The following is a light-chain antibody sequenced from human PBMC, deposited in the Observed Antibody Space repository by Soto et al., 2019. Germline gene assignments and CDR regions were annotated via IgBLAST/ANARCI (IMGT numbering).Light chain of an antibody. CDR3: QQYSTYST. Sequence: EIVLTQSPATLSLSLWERATLSCRASQSVSSYLAWYQQKPGQAPRLLIYDASNRATGIPARFSGSGSGTEFTLTISSLPPDDFATYYCQQYSTYSTFGQGTKVDI. V-gene: IGKV3-11*01. CDR1: QSVSSY. CDR2: DAS. J-gene: IGKJ1*01.